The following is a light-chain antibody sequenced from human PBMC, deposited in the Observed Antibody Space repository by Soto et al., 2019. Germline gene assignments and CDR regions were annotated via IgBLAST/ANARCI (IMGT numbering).Light chain of an antibody. V-gene: IGKV1-33*01. J-gene: IGKJ4*01. CDR2: DES. Sequence: DIPMTQSPSSLSASVGDRVTISCQASQDINNYLNWYQQKPGKAPKLLIYDESDLETGVPSRFSGSGSGTDFSFTISNLQPEDAATYYCQQYDTLPLTFGGGTRLEIK. CDR3: QQYDTLPLT. CDR1: QDINNY.